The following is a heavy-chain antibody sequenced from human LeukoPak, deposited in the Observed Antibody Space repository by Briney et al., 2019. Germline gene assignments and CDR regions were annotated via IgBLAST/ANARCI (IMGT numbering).Heavy chain of an antibody. V-gene: IGHV3-23*01. Sequence: PGGSLRLSCAASGFTFSSFSMTWVRQAPGKGLERVSSIIVSGTTYYADSVKGRFTISRDSFRGTLFLQMDSLRVEDTAVYFYAKGSVGNADFASWGQGALVTVSS. D-gene: IGHD6-25*01. CDR3: AKGSVGNADFAS. CDR1: GFTFSSFS. CDR2: IIVSGTT. J-gene: IGHJ4*02.